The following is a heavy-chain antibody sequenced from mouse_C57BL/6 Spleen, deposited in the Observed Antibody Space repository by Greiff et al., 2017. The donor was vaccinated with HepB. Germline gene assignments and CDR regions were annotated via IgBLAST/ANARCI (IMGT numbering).Heavy chain of an antibody. Sequence: VQLQQPGAELVKPGASVKMSCKASGYTFTSYWITWVKQRPGQGLEWIGDIYPGSGSTNYNEKFKSKATLTVDTSSSTAYMQLSSLTSEDSAVYYCARSRYGSNYFDYWGQGTTLTVSS. D-gene: IGHD1-1*01. CDR3: ARSRYGSNYFDY. CDR1: GYTFTSYW. CDR2: IYPGSGST. V-gene: IGHV1-55*01. J-gene: IGHJ2*01.